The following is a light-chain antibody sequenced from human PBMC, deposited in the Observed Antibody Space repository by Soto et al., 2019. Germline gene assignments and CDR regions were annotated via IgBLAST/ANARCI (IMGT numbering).Light chain of an antibody. CDR2: GAS. J-gene: IGKJ5*01. CDR3: QQYNNWPPIT. V-gene: IGKV3D-15*01. Sequence: EIVMTQSPATLSVSPGERATLSCRASQSVSSNLGWYQQRPGQAPRLLIYGASTRATGIPARFSGSGSGTELILTISSLQSEDFGVYYCQQYNNWPPITCGQGTRLEI. CDR1: QSVSSN.